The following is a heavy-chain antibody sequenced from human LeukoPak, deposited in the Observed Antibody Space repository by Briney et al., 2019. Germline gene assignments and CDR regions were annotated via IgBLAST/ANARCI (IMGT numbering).Heavy chain of an antibody. CDR3: ARAGPYSDYDFDD. D-gene: IGHD4-11*01. CDR2: IYSGGST. Sequence: GGSLRLSCAASGFTFSSNYMSWVRQAPGKGLEWVSVIYSGGSTYYADSVKGRFTISRDNSKNTLYLQMNSLRAEDTAVYYCARAGPYSDYDFDDWGQGTLVTVSS. V-gene: IGHV3-53*01. J-gene: IGHJ4*02. CDR1: GFTFSSNY.